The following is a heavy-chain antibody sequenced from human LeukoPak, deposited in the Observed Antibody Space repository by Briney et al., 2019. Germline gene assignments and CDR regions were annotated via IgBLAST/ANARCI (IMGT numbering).Heavy chain of an antibody. J-gene: IGHJ4*02. V-gene: IGHV3-23*01. CDR2: ISDSGGST. Sequence: GGSLRLSCADSGFTFSSYAMPWVRQAPGKGLEWVADISDSGGSTYYADSVKGRCTISRDNSKNTVSLQMNNLRAEDTAVYFCARHDSFIPYWGQGTLVTVTS. CDR1: GFTFSSYA. D-gene: IGHD3-16*02. CDR3: ARHDSFIPY.